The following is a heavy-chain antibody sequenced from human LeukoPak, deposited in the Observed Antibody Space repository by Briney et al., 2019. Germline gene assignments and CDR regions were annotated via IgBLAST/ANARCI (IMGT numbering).Heavy chain of an antibody. D-gene: IGHD4-23*01. CDR1: GGSISDYY. CDR2: IYTSGST. V-gene: IGHV4-4*08. Sequence: SETLSLTCTVSGGSISDYYRGWIRQPPGKGLEWSGRIYTSGSTNYNPSLKSRVTISVDTSKNQFSLKLSSVTAADTAVYYCARSSYGRNPPLFDYWRQGTLVTVSS. J-gene: IGHJ4*02. CDR3: ARSSYGRNPPLFDY.